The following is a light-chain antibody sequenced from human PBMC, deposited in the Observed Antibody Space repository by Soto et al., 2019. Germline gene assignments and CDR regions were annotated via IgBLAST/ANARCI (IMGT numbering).Light chain of an antibody. CDR1: QSVSSSY. Sequence: EIVLTQSPGTLSLSPGERATLSCRTSQSVSSSYLAWYQQKPGQAPRLLIYGASSRATGIPDRFSGSGSGTDFTLTISRLEPEDFAVYNCQQYGSSPPKTFGQGTK. CDR2: GAS. J-gene: IGKJ1*01. V-gene: IGKV3-20*01. CDR3: QQYGSSPPKT.